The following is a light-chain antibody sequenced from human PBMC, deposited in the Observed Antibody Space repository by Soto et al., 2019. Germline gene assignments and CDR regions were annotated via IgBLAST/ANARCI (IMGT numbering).Light chain of an antibody. V-gene: IGLV2-11*01. Sequence: QSVLTQPRSVSGSPGQSVTISCTGTTSDVGGYNFVSWYQQHPSKAPKLMIYDVTKRPSGVPDRFSGSKSGSTASLTITGLEAEDEADYYCCSYAGSYSYIFGIGTK. CDR3: CSYAGSYSYI. J-gene: IGLJ1*01. CDR1: TSDVGGYNF. CDR2: DVT.